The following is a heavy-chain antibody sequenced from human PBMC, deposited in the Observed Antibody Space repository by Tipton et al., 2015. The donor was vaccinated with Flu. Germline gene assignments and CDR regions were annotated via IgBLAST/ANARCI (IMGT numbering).Heavy chain of an antibody. D-gene: IGHD3-16*01. Sequence: TLSLTCSASGGPITSSSYYWGWIRQPPGRPLEWVGSIYYTGYRYDNPSLKSRLAMSIDTSQSQFSLRLSSMTAADTAVYYCAKVKFGWVESWAQGTLVTVSS. V-gene: IGHV4-39*07. CDR2: IYYTGYR. CDR1: GGPITSSSYY. J-gene: IGHJ5*01. CDR3: AKVKFGWVES.